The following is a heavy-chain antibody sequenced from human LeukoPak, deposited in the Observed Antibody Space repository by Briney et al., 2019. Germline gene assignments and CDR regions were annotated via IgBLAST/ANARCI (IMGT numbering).Heavy chain of an antibody. Sequence: GRSLRLSCAASGFTFYDYAMHWVRQAPGKGLEWVAGISWNSGSIGYADSVKGRFTISRDNAKNTLYLQMNSLRAEDTAVYYCATSIVGATTGAFDIWGQGTMVTVSS. CDR1: GFTFYDYA. CDR3: ATSIVGATTGAFDI. V-gene: IGHV3-9*01. D-gene: IGHD1-26*01. J-gene: IGHJ3*02. CDR2: ISWNSGSI.